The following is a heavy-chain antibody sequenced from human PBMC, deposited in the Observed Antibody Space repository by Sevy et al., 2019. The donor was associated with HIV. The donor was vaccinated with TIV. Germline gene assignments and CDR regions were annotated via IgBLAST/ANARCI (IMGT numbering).Heavy chain of an antibody. Sequence: GGSLRLSCAASGFTFSNAWMSWVRQAPGKGLEWVGRIKRKTDGGTTDYAAPVKGRFTISRDDSKNTLYLQMNSLKTEDTAVYYCTTDSTQPLIVGATWSDAFDIWDQGTMVTVSS. CDR1: GFTFSNAW. V-gene: IGHV3-15*01. D-gene: IGHD1-26*01. CDR3: TTDSTQPLIVGATWSDAFDI. CDR2: IKRKTDGGTT. J-gene: IGHJ3*02.